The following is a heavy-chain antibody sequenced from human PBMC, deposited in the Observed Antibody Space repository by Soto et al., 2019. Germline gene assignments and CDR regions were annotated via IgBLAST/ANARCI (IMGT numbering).Heavy chain of an antibody. CDR1: GGTFSSYA. J-gene: IGHJ4*02. Sequence: QVQLVQSGAEVKKPGSSVKVSCKASGGTFSSYAISWVRQAPGQGLEWMGGIIPIFGTANYAQKFQGRVTITADESTSTAYMALSSLRSEDRAVYYCARERYCSSTSCYGYYFDYWGQGTLVTVSS. D-gene: IGHD2-2*01. CDR3: ARERYCSSTSCYGYYFDY. V-gene: IGHV1-69*01. CDR2: IIPIFGTA.